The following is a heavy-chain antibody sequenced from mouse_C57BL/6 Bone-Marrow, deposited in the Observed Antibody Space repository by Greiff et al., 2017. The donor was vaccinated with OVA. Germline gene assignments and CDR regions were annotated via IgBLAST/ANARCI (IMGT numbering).Heavy chain of an antibody. CDR1: GFNIKDDY. J-gene: IGHJ3*01. Sequence: VQLQQSGAELVRPGASVKLSCTASGFNIKDDYMPWVKQRPEQGLEWIGWIDPENGDTEYASKFQGKATITADTSSNTAYLQLSSLTSEDTAVYYCTTVIYDGYGAYWGQGTLVTVSA. CDR3: TTVIYDGYGAY. V-gene: IGHV14-4*01. D-gene: IGHD2-3*01. CDR2: IDPENGDT.